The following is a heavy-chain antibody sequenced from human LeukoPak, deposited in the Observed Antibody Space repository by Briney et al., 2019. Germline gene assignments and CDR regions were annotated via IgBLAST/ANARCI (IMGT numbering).Heavy chain of an antibody. CDR3: ARGRGDFWSGYAPPAYYFDY. V-gene: IGHV3-7*01. D-gene: IGHD3-3*01. J-gene: IGHJ4*02. Sequence: PGGSLRLSCAASGFTFSSYWMSWVRQAPGKGLEWVANIKRDGSEKYYVDSVKGRFTISRDNAKNSLYLQMNSLRAEDTAVYYCARGRGDFWSGYAPPAYYFDYWGQGTLVTVSS. CDR2: IKRDGSEK. CDR1: GFTFSSYW.